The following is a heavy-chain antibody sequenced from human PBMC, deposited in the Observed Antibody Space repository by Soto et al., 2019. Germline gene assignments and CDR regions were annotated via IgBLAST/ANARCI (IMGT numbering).Heavy chain of an antibody. D-gene: IGHD2-2*02. CDR2: IYYSGST. CDR3: ARARDCSSTSCYRDSYYYYGMDV. V-gene: IGHV4-31*03. J-gene: IGHJ6*02. Sequence: QVQLQESGPGLVKPSQTLSLTCTVSGGSISSDGYYWSWIRQHPGKGLEWIGYIYYSGSTYYNPSLKSRVTISVDTSKNQFSLKLSSVTAADTAVYYCARARDCSSTSCYRDSYYYYGMDVWGQGTTVTVSS. CDR1: GGSISSDGYY.